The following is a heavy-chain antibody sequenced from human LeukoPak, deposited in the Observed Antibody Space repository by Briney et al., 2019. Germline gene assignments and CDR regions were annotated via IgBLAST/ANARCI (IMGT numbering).Heavy chain of an antibody. J-gene: IGHJ4*02. D-gene: IGHD2-2*01. CDR1: GFTFSTYG. Sequence: GGSLRLSCAASGFTFSTYGMHWVRQAPGKGLEWVALIWYDGSNKYYADSVKDRFTISRDNYKNTLYLQMNSLRAEDTAVYYCARDQGCTSTDCYSLFFHYWGQGTLVTVSS. V-gene: IGHV3-30*02. CDR2: IWYDGSNK. CDR3: ARDQGCTSTDCYSLFFHY.